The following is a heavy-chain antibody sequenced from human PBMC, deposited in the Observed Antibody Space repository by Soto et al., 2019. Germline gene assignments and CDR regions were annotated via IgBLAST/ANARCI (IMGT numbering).Heavy chain of an antibody. V-gene: IGHV1-69*01. CDR1: GGIFTASA. CDR3: AVGFKLDYFSLDV. D-gene: IGHD3-10*01. CDR2: VIPMFGTA. Sequence: QVQLVQSGAEVRKPGSSVKVSCRSSGGIFTASAISWVRQAPGQGPEWMGGVIPMFGTANYPQRFQGRVTIKPDEYTNTVYTQLSSLRSEDTAMYFCAVGFKLDYFSLDVWGQGTTVTVSS. J-gene: IGHJ6*02.